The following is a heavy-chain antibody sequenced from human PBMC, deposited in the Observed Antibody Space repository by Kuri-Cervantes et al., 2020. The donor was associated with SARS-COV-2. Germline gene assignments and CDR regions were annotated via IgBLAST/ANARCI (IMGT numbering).Heavy chain of an antibody. J-gene: IGHJ4*02. CDR2: ISGSGGST. CDR1: GFTFSSYA. D-gene: IGHD2-15*01. Sequence: LSLTCAASGFTFSSYAMSWVRQAPGKGLEWVSTISGSGGSTYYADSVKGRFTISRDNSKNTLYLQMNSLKTEDTAVYYCATAFSGGYVNWGQGTLVTVAS. V-gene: IGHV3-23*01. CDR3: ATAFSGGYVN.